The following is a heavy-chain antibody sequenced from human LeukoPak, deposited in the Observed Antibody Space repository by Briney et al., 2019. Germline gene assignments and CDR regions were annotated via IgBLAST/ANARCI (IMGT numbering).Heavy chain of an antibody. J-gene: IGHJ4*02. D-gene: IGHD3-22*01. V-gene: IGHV1-69*13. CDR3: AREWGLESSGYYYAY. CDR2: ITPIFGTA. CDR1: GGTFSRFT. Sequence: GASVKVSCKASGGTFSRFTISWVRQAPGQGFEWMGGITPIFGTANFAQKFQGRVSITADGSMSTAFMELSSLRSEDTAVYYCAREWGLESSGYYYAYWGQGTLVTVSS.